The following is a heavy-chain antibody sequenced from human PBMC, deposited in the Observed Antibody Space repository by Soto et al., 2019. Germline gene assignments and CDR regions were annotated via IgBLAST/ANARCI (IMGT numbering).Heavy chain of an antibody. CDR3: ARGTVRVYYYYGMDV. V-gene: IGHV4-39*01. J-gene: IGHJ6*02. CDR1: GGSISSSSYY. CDR2: INYSGST. Sequence: SETLSLTCTVSGGSISSSSYYWGWIRQPPGKGLEWIGSINYSGSTYYNPSLKSRVTISVDTSKNQFSLKLSSVTAADTAVYYCARGTVRVYYYYGMDVWGQGTTVTVSS. D-gene: IGHD3-3*01.